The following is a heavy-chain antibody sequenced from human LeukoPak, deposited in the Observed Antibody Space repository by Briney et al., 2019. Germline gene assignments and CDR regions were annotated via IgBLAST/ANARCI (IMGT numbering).Heavy chain of an antibody. V-gene: IGHV6-1*01. J-gene: IGHJ6*03. CDR1: GDSVSSNSAA. Sequence: SQTLSLTCAISGDSVSSNSAAWNWIRQSPSRGLEWLVRTYYRSKWYNDYAVSVKSRITINPDNSKKQFSLQLNSVTADDTAVYYCAREGSSSWFYYYYMDFWGKGTLVTISS. D-gene: IGHD6-13*01. CDR3: AREGSSSWFYYYYMDF. CDR2: TYYRSKWYN.